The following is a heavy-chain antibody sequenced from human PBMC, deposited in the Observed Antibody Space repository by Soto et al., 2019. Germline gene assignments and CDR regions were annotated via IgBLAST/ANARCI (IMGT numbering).Heavy chain of an antibody. CDR2: ISSDGGYA. CDR3: SRAFDSLVPTAY. CDR1: GFTFSHYW. J-gene: IGHJ4*02. Sequence: EVQLVESGGGLVQPGGSLRLSCAASGFTFSHYWMYWVRQAPGKGLVCVSRISSDGGYASYADSVEGRFTISRDSAKRPLVSQMNQPRGGDTGLYLLSRAFDSLVPTAYWGQGTLVTVSS. V-gene: IGHV3-74*01. D-gene: IGHD3-9*01.